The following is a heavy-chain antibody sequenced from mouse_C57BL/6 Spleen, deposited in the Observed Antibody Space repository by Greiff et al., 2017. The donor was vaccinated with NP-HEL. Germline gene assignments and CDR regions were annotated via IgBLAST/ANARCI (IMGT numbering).Heavy chain of an antibody. V-gene: IGHV1-62-2*01. J-gene: IGHJ1*03. CDR3: ARHGPIYYYGSSWYFDV. CDR2: FYPGSGSI. CDR1: GYTFTEYT. D-gene: IGHD1-1*01. Sequence: VKLMESGAELVKPGASVKLSCKASGYTFTEYTIHWVKQRSGQGLEWIGWFYPGSGSIKYNEKFKDKATLTADKSSSTVYMELSRLTSEDSAVYFCARHGPIYYYGSSWYFDVWGTGTTVTVSS.